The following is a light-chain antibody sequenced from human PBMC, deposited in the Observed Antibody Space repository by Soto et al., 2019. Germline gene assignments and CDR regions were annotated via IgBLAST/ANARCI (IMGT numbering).Light chain of an antibody. CDR1: QSISSW. CDR2: DAS. J-gene: IGKJ3*01. Sequence: DIQMTQSPSTLSASVGDRVTITCRASQSISSWLARYQQKPGKAPKLLIYDASSLESGVPSRFSGSGSGTEFTLTISTLQPDDLATYYCQQYNSYAFTFGPGTKVDIQ. CDR3: QQYNSYAFT. V-gene: IGKV1-5*01.